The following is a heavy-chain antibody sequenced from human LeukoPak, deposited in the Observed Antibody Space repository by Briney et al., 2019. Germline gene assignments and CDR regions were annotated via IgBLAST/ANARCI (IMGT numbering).Heavy chain of an antibody. CDR1: GGSISSSSYY. Sequence: PSETLSLTCTVSGGSISSSSYYWGWIRQPPGKGLEWIGSIYYSGSTYYNPSLKSRVTISVDTSKNQFSLKLSSVTAADTAVYYCASERIVGATAFGDAFDIWGQGTMATVSS. CDR3: ASERIVGATAFGDAFDI. D-gene: IGHD1-26*01. J-gene: IGHJ3*02. V-gene: IGHV4-39*07. CDR2: IYYSGST.